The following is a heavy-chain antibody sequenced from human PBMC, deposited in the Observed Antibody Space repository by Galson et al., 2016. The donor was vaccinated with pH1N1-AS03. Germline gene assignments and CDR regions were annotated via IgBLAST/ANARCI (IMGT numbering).Heavy chain of an antibody. J-gene: IGHJ4*02. CDR1: GFTINKYG. V-gene: IGHV3-33*01. Sequence: SLRLSCAASGFTINKYGMHWVRQAPGKGLEWVAIIWNDGGTTHYADSVKGRFTISRDNSKNTLYLQINSLRAEDTAVYYCVRDDDSSGYYPDSWGRGTLVTVPS. CDR3: VRDDDSSGYYPDS. D-gene: IGHD3-22*01. CDR2: IWNDGGTT.